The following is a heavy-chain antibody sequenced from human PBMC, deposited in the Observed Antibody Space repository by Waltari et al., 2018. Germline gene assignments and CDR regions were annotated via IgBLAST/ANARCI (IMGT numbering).Heavy chain of an antibody. V-gene: IGHV1-69*13. D-gene: IGHD1-26*01. CDR3: AKSHFWGSYWDL. J-gene: IGHJ5*02. CDR2: IIPIFGPA. CDR1: GGTFSSYA. Sequence: QVQLVQSGAEVKKPGSSVKVSCKASGGTFSSYAISWVRQAPGQGLEWMGGIIPIFGPANYAQKFQGRVTITADESTSTAYMELSSLRAEDTAVYYCAKSHFWGSYWDLWGQGTLVTVSS.